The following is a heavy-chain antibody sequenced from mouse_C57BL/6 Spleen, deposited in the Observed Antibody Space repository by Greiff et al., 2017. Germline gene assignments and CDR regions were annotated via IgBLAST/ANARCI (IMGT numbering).Heavy chain of an antibody. CDR1: GFTFSSYA. CDR3: ARDLTGADY. D-gene: IGHD4-1*01. V-gene: IGHV5-4*01. CDR2: ISDGGSYT. J-gene: IGHJ2*01. Sequence: EVQVVESGGGLVKPGGSLKLSCAASGFTFSSYAMSWVRQTPEKRLEWVATISDGGSYTYYPDNVKGRFTISRDNAKNNLYLQMSHLKSEDTAMYYCARDLTGADYWGQGTTLTVSS.